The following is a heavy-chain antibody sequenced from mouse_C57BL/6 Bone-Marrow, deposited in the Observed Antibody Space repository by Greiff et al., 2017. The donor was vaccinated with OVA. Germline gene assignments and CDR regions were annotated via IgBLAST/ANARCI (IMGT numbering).Heavy chain of an antibody. D-gene: IGHD2-5*01. V-gene: IGHV1-55*01. CDR2: IYPGSGST. Sequence: QVQLQQPGAELVKPGASVKMSCKASGYTFTSYWITWVKQRPGQGLEWIGDIYPGSGSTNYNEKFKSKATLTLDTSSSTAYMQLSSLTSEDSAVYYCARDRGDSNYVDLDYWGQGTSVTVSS. J-gene: IGHJ4*01. CDR3: ARDRGDSNYVDLDY. CDR1: GYTFTSYW.